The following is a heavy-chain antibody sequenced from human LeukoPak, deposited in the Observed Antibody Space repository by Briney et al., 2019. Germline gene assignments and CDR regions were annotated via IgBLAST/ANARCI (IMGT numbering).Heavy chain of an antibody. D-gene: IGHD1-26*01. J-gene: IGHJ4*02. Sequence: SETLSLTCTVSGGSISSSSYYWGWIRQPPGKGLEWIGSIYYSGSTYYNPSLKSRVTISVDTSKNQFSLKLSSVTAADTAVYYCARAVRTSGSYHSDYWGQGTLVTVSS. CDR2: IYYSGST. CDR1: GGSISSSSYY. CDR3: ARAVRTSGSYHSDY. V-gene: IGHV4-39*01.